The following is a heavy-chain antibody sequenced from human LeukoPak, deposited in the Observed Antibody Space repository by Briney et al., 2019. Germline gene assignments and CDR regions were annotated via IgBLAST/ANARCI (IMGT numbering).Heavy chain of an antibody. CDR2: INPNSGGT. J-gene: IGHJ4*02. V-gene: IGHV1-2*06. CDR1: GYTLTDYY. CDR3: ATIRAHIAVGVTPDY. D-gene: IGHD6-19*01. Sequence: GASVKVSCKASGYTLTDYYMHWVRQAPGQGLEWMGRINPNSGGTNYAQKFQGRVTMTRDTSISTVYMELSRLRSDDTAVYYCATIRAHIAVGVTPDYWGQGTLVTVSS.